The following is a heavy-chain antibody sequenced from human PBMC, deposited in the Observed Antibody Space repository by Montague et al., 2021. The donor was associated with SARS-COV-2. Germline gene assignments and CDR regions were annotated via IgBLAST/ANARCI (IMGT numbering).Heavy chain of an antibody. CDR2: IYYSGST. CDR1: GGSISSSSYY. V-gene: IGHV4-39*01. Sequence: SETLSLTCTVSGGSISSSSYYWGWIRQPPGKGLEWIGCIYYSGSTYYNPSLKSRVTISVDTSKNQFSLKLSSVTAADTAVYYCASERIYGSGCYYNPFLHVGYWGQGTLVTVSS. J-gene: IGHJ4*02. D-gene: IGHD3-10*01. CDR3: ASERIYGSGCYYNPFLHVGY.